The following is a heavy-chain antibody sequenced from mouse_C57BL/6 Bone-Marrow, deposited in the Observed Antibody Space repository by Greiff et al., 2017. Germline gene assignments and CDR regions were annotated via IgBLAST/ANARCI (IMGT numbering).Heavy chain of an antibody. CDR2: ISSGGDYI. J-gene: IGHJ2*01. CDR3: TRVGFYYGSSYPDY. V-gene: IGHV5-9-1*02. CDR1: GFTFSSYA. D-gene: IGHD1-1*01. Sequence: EVKLVESGEGLVKPGGSLKLSCAASGFTFSSYAMSWVRQTPEKRLEWVAYISSGGDYIYYADTVKGRFTISRDNARNTLYLQMSSLKSEDTAMYYCTRVGFYYGSSYPDYWGKGTTLTVSS.